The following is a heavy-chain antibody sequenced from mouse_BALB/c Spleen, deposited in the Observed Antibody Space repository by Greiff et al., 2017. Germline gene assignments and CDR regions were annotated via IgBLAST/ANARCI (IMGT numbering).Heavy chain of an antibody. CDR3: ARVYDYDGYYAMDY. Sequence: VKLMESGPGLVAPSQSLSITCTVSGFSLTGYGVNWVRQPPGKGLEWLGMIWGDGSTDYNSALKSRLSISKDNSKSQVFLKMNSLQTDDTARYYCARVYDYDGYYAMDYWGQGTSVTVSS. CDR2: IWGDGST. J-gene: IGHJ4*01. V-gene: IGHV2-6-7*01. D-gene: IGHD2-4*01. CDR1: GFSLTGYG.